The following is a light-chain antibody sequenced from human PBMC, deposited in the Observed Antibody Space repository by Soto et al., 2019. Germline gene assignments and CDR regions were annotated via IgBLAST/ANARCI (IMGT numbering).Light chain of an antibody. Sequence: QSALAQPRSVSGSPAQSVAISCSGTSSDVGGYDHVSWYQQHPGKAPKLMIYDVSKRPSGVPDRFSGSKSGNTASLTISGLQAEDEADYYCCSYAGSYAWVFGGGTKLTVL. CDR2: DVS. CDR3: CSYAGSYAWV. CDR1: SSDVGGYDH. V-gene: IGLV2-11*01. J-gene: IGLJ3*02.